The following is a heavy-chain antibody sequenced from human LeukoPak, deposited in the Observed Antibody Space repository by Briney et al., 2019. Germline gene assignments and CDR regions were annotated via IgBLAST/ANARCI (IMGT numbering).Heavy chain of an antibody. CDR3: VREARAAADY. V-gene: IGHV1-2*02. CDR1: GYTFTAYY. J-gene: IGHJ4*02. D-gene: IGHD2-15*01. CDR2: INSGSGDT. Sequence: ASVKVSCKASGYTFTAYYMHWVGQAPGQGLEWVGWINSGSGDTNYAQRFQGRVTVTRDTSISTTYMEVYNLKSDDTAVYYCVREARAAADYWGQGTLVSVSS.